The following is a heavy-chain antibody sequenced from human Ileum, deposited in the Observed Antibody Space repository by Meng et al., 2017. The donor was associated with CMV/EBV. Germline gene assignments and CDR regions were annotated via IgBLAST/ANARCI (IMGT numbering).Heavy chain of an antibody. CDR2: INYRGTT. D-gene: IGHD3-22*01. J-gene: IGHJ1*01. CDR1: GGSISSGDYY. Sequence: QGHLQESGPGLVKPSQTLSLTCTVSGGSISSGDYYWSWIREPPGKGLEWIGYINYRGTTYYNPSLKSRLTISVDTSNNQFSLILSSVTAADTALYYCARAISGHYYVPWGQGTLVTVSS. CDR3: ARAISGHYYVP. V-gene: IGHV4-30-4*08.